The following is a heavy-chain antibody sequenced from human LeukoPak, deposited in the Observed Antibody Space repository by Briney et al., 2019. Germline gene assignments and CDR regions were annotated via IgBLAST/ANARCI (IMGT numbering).Heavy chain of an antibody. CDR3: ASRLWFGEGNFDY. J-gene: IGHJ4*02. D-gene: IGHD3-10*01. Sequence: SETLSLTCTVSGGSFSSYYWSWIRQPAGKGLEWIGRIYISGSTNYNPSLKSRVTISVDTSKNQFSLKLSSVTAADTAVYYCASRLWFGEGNFDYWGQGTLITVSS. CDR2: IYISGST. V-gene: IGHV4-4*07. CDR1: GGSFSSYY.